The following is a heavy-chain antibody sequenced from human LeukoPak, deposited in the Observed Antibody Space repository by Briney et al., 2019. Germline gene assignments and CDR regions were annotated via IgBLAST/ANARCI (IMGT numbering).Heavy chain of an antibody. CDR2: ISSSGST. V-gene: IGHV4-61*02. Sequence: SETLSLTCTVSGDSISSGDYYGGWLRQPAGRGLEWLGRISSSGSTNYNPSRKSRVTISVDTSKNQFSLKLSSVTAADTAVYFCARGPYSYDSSGAFDIWGQGTMVTVSS. D-gene: IGHD3-22*01. J-gene: IGHJ3*02. CDR3: ARGPYSYDSSGAFDI. CDR1: GDSISSGDYY.